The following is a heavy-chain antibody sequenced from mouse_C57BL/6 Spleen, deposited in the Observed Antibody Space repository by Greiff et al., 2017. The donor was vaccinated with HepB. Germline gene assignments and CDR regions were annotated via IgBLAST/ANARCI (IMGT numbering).Heavy chain of an antibody. CDR3: VRGVITTVVGAMDY. CDR2: INPNNGGT. J-gene: IGHJ4*01. D-gene: IGHD1-1*01. Sequence: EVQLQQSGPELVKPGASVKISCKASGYTFTDYYMNWVKQSHGKSLEWIGDINPNNGGTSYNQKFKGKATLTVDKSSSTAYMELRSLTSEDSAVYYCVRGVITTVVGAMDYWGQGTSVTVSS. CDR1: GYTFTDYY. V-gene: IGHV1-26*01.